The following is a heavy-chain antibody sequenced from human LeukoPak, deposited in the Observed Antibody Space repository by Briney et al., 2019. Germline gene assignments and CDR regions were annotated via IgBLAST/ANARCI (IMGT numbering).Heavy chain of an antibody. D-gene: IGHD3-16*01. Sequence: GGSLRLSCAASGFTFSSYWMSWVRQAPGKGLEWVANIKQDGREKYYVDSVKGRFTISRDNAKNSLYLRMNSLRAEDTAVYYCARDPGDYVWGSYSHDDAFDIWGQGTLVTVSS. V-gene: IGHV3-7*01. CDR2: IKQDGREK. CDR3: ARDPGDYVWGSYSHDDAFDI. J-gene: IGHJ3*02. CDR1: GFTFSSYW.